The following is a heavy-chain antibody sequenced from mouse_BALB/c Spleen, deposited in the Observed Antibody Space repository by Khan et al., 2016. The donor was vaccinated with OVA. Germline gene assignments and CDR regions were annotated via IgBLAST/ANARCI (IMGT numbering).Heavy chain of an antibody. CDR2: ISYSGST. CDR1: GYSITSDYA. CDR3: ARFKGSSYVEY. D-gene: IGHD1-1*01. V-gene: IGHV3-2*02. Sequence: QLQESGPGLVKPSQSLSLTCTVTGYSITSDYAWNWIRQFPGNKLEWMGYISYSGSTSYNPSLKSRISITRDTSKNQFFLQLNSVTTEDTATYYCARFKGSSYVEYWGQGTSVTVSS. J-gene: IGHJ4*01.